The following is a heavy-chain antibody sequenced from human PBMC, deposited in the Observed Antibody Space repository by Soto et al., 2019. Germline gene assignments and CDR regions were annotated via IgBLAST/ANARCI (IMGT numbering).Heavy chain of an antibody. D-gene: IGHD6-13*01. CDR3: QSLWQLAQL. CDR1: GFTISSYG. Sequence: PGGSLRLSCAASGFTISSYGMHWVRQAPGKGLEWVAVISYDGSNKYYADSVKGRFTISRDNSKNTLYLQMNSLRAEDTAVYYCQSLWQLAQLWGQGTLVTVSS. CDR2: ISYDGSNK. J-gene: IGHJ4*02. V-gene: IGHV3-30*03.